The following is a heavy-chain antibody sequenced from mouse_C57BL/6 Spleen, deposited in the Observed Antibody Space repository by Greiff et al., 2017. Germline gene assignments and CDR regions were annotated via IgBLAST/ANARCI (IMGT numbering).Heavy chain of an antibody. CDR1: GYTFTSYW. V-gene: IGHV1-53*01. CDR3: ARRGMVTARCLLDY. Sequence: QVQLQQPGTELVKPGASVKLSCKASGYTFTSYWMHWVKQRPGQGLEWIGNINPSNGGTNYNKKFKSKATLTADTSSSTAYMQLSSLTSEDAAVYDCARRGMVTARCLLDYWGQGTSVTVSS. J-gene: IGHJ4*01. D-gene: IGHD2-2*01. CDR2: INPSNGGT.